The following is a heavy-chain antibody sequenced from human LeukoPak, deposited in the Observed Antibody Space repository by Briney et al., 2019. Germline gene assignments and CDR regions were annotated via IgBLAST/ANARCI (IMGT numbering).Heavy chain of an antibody. CDR1: GGSISSYY. D-gene: IGHD3-16*02. CDR3: ARESSSFGGVIPFDY. J-gene: IGHJ4*02. CDR2: IYTSGST. Sequence: SETLSLTCTVSGGSISSYYWSRIRQPAGKGLEWIGRIYTSGSTNYNPSLKSRVTMSVDTSKNQFSLKLSSVTAADTAVYYCARESSSFGGVIPFDYWGQGTLVTVSS. V-gene: IGHV4-4*07.